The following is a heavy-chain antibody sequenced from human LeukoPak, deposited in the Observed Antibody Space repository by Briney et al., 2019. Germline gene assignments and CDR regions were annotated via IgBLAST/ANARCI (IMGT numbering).Heavy chain of an antibody. J-gene: IGHJ5*02. CDR2: IYYSGST. CDR3: ARERVTTVTTNWFDP. CDR1: GGSISSYY. D-gene: IGHD4-17*01. V-gene: IGHV4-59*01. Sequence: SETLSLTRTVSGGSISSYYWSWIRQPPGKGLEWIGYIYYSGSTNYNPSLKSRVTISVDTSKNQFSLKLSSVTAADTAVYYCARERVTTVTTNWFDPWGQGTLVTVSS.